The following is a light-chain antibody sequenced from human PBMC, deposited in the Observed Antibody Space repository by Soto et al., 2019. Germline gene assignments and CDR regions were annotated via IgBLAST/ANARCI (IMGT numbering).Light chain of an antibody. Sequence: EIVLTQSPDTLSLSPGAGATLSCRASQSVGSYLAWYQQKPGQAPRLLIYASSNRATGIPARFSGSGSGIYFTLTISSLEPEDFAVYYCQQRSNWYTFGQGTKLEIK. V-gene: IGKV3-11*01. J-gene: IGKJ2*01. CDR3: QQRSNWYT. CDR1: QSVGSY. CDR2: ASS.